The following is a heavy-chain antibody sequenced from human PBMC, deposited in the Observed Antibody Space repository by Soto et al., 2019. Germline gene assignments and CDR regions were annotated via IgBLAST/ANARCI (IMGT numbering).Heavy chain of an antibody. CDR3: ARATAARAYYYYGMDV. Sequence: GGSLRLSCTASGFTFRSYSMNWVRQAPGRGLEWVSYISGVSTTIYYADSVKGRFTISRDNAKNSLYLQVNSLRDEDTAVYYCARATAARAYYYYGMDVWGQGTTVTVSS. V-gene: IGHV3-48*02. D-gene: IGHD6-6*01. J-gene: IGHJ6*02. CDR1: GFTFRSYS. CDR2: ISGVSTTI.